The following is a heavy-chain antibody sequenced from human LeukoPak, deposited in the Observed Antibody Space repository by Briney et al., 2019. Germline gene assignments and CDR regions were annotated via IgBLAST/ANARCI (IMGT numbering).Heavy chain of an antibody. V-gene: IGHV1-18*01. CDR3: ARALAQGGSFDLYYFDS. J-gene: IGHJ4*02. Sequence: LGASVKVSCKTSGYTSTTYGLSWVRQAPGQGLEWMGWTYNTYTHYAETLRDRLTMTTDTSTSTSYMELRSLRSDDTAVYYCARALAQGGSFDLYYFDSWGQGSLVTVSS. CDR2: TYNTYT. D-gene: IGHD3-9*01. CDR1: GYTSTTYG.